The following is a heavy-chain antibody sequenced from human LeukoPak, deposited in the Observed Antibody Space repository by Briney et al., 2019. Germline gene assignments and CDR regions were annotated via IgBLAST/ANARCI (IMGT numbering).Heavy chain of an antibody. Sequence: GGSLRLSCAASGFTFSDYYMSWIRQAPGKGLEWVSYISSSSSYTNYADSVKGRFTISRDNAKNSLYLQMNSLRAEDTAVYYCARDRETGGYDWGYYYYGMDVWGKGTTVTVSS. CDR1: GFTFSDYY. V-gene: IGHV3-11*06. J-gene: IGHJ6*04. CDR3: ARDRETGGYDWGYYYYGMDV. D-gene: IGHD5-12*01. CDR2: ISSSSSYT.